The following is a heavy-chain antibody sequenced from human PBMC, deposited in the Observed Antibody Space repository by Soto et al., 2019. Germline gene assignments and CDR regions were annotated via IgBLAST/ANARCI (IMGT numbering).Heavy chain of an antibody. CDR2: IYHSGST. V-gene: IGHV4-30-2*01. D-gene: IGHD2-15*01. CDR1: GGSISSGGYS. J-gene: IGHJ6*02. Sequence: QLQLQESGSGLVKPSQTLSLTCAVSGGSISSGGYSWSWIRQPPGKGLEWIGYIYHSGSTYYNPSRKSRVTISVDRSKNQFSLKLSSVTAADTAVYYCARGGGYCSGGSCYHQYYGMDVWGQGTTVTVSS. CDR3: ARGGGYCSGGSCYHQYYGMDV.